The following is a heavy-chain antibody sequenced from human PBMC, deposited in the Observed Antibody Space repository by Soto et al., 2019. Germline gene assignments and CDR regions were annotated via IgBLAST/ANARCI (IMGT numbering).Heavy chain of an antibody. Sequence: GASLKISCQGSGYSFTTYWITWVRQMPGKGLEWMGSIDPSDSYTNYSPSFQGHVTISADKSISTAYLQWSSLEASDTAMFYCARHGEWKANFFDYWGQGTLVTVSS. D-gene: IGHD3-10*01. CDR3: ARHGEWKANFFDY. CDR1: GYSFTTYW. V-gene: IGHV5-10-1*01. CDR2: IDPSDSYT. J-gene: IGHJ4*02.